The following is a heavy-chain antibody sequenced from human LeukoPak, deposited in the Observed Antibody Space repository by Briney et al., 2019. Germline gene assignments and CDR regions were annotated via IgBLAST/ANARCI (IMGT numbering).Heavy chain of an antibody. V-gene: IGHV3-21*01. D-gene: IGHD3-3*01. Sequence: NPGGSLRLSCAASGFTFSSYSMNWVRQAPGKGLEWVSSISSSSSYIYYADSVKGRFTISRDNAKNSLYLQMNSLRAEDTAVYYCARAGREESGYDFFAFDIWGQGTMVTVSS. CDR2: ISSSSSYI. J-gene: IGHJ3*02. CDR1: GFTFSSYS. CDR3: ARAGREESGYDFFAFDI.